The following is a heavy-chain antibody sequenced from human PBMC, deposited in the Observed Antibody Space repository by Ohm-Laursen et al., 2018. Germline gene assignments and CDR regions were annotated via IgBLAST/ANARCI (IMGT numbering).Heavy chain of an antibody. D-gene: IGHD4-17*01. CDR1: GGSISSYY. CDR3: ARDRTLGYGDYNWFDP. J-gene: IGHJ5*02. V-gene: IGHV4-59*01. Sequence: SETLSLTCTVSGGSISSYYWSWIRQPPGKGLEWIGYIYYSGSTNYNPSLKSRVTISVDTSKNQFSLKLSSVTAADTAVYYCARDRTLGYGDYNWFDPWGQGTLVTVSS. CDR2: IYYSGST.